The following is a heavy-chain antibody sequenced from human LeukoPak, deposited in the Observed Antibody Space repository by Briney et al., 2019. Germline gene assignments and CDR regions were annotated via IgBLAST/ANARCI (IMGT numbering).Heavy chain of an antibody. CDR2: IYYSGST. V-gene: IGHV4-39*02. CDR1: GGSISSSSYY. D-gene: IGHD2-2*03. Sequence: SETLSLTCTVSGGSISSSSYYWGWIRQPPGKGLEWIGSIYYSGSTYYNPSLKSRVTISVDTSKNQFSLKLSSVTAADTAVYYCARDFGYCSSTSCYFRNWFDPWGQGTLVTVSS. J-gene: IGHJ5*02. CDR3: ARDFGYCSSTSCYFRNWFDP.